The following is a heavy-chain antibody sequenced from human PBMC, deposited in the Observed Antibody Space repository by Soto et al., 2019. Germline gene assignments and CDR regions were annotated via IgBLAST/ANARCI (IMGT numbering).Heavy chain of an antibody. CDR2: INPNSGGT. CDR3: ARDKLLIRHYYYYGMDC. D-gene: IGHD1-1*01. CDR1: GYTFTGYY. Sequence: ASVKVSCKGSGYTFTGYYMHWVRQAPGQGLEWMGWINPNSGGTNYAQKFQGWVTMTRDTSISKAYMELSRLRSDDTAVDYCARDKLLIRHYYYYGMDCWGQGTTVTVSS. J-gene: IGHJ6*02. V-gene: IGHV1-2*04.